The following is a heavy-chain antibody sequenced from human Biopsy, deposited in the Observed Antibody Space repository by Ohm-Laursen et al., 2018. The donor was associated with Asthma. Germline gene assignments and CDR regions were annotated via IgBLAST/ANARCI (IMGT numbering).Heavy chain of an antibody. D-gene: IGHD2-2*01. V-gene: IGHV1-69*13. Sequence: GASVKASCKSLGGTFNTYVIGWARQAPGQGLECMGGINSVFGTTTYPQKSQDRVTITADDSTSTVYMELSSLRSEDTAVYYCARKAGSCISRTCYSLDFWGQGTLVTVSS. CDR1: GGTFNTYV. CDR3: ARKAGSCISRTCYSLDF. CDR2: INSVFGTT. J-gene: IGHJ4*02.